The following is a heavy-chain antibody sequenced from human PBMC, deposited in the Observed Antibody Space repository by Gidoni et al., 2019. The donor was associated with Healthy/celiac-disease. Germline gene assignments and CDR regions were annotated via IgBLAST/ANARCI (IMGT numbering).Heavy chain of an antibody. CDR3: ARDPNCGGDCYSGFDWYFDL. D-gene: IGHD2-21*02. CDR2: IYYSGST. CDR1: GGSISSGGYY. Sequence: QVQLQESGPGLVKPSQTLSLTCTVSGGSISSGGYYWSWIRQHPGKGLEWIGYIYYSGSTYYNPSLKSRVTISVDTSKNQFSLKLSSVTAADTAVYYCARDPNCGGDCYSGFDWYFDLWGRGTLVTVSS. J-gene: IGHJ2*01. V-gene: IGHV4-31*03.